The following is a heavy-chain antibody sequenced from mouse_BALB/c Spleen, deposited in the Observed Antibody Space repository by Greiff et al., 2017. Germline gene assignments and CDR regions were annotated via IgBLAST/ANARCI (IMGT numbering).Heavy chain of an antibody. CDR2: ISYSGST. D-gene: IGHD1-1*01. V-gene: IGHV3-2*02. CDR3: ARWATTVVERAWFAY. Sequence: EVQLQESGPGLVKPSQSLSLTCTVTGYSITSDYAWNWIRQFPGNKLEWMGYISYSGSTSYNPSLKSRISITRDTSKNQFFLQLNSVTTEDTATYYCARWATTVVERAWFAYWGQGTLVTVSA. CDR1: GYSITSDYA. J-gene: IGHJ3*01.